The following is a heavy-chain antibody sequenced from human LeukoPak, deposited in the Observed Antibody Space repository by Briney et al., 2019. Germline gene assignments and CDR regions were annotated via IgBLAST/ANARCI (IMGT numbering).Heavy chain of an antibody. CDR2: RHYSGST. CDR3: ARDRGFTATHYYYYHGMDV. V-gene: IGHV4-61*01. CDR1: GGSVSSGNYY. Sequence: SETLSLTCTVSGGSVSSGNYYWSWIRQPPGKGLEWIGYRHYSGSTNYNPSLKSRVTISVDTSKNQFSLKLSSVTAADTAVYYCARDRGFTATHYYYYHGMDVWGQGTTVTVSS. J-gene: IGHJ6*02. D-gene: IGHD5-12*01.